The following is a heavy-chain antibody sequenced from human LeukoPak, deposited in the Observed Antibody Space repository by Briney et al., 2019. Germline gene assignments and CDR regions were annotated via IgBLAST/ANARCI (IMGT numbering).Heavy chain of an antibody. J-gene: IGHJ1*01. CDR3: ARGTLVAVGNFQH. V-gene: IGHV3-30*04. D-gene: IGHD6-13*01. CDR2: ISYDGSNK. Sequence: PGGSLRLSCAASGLTFSSYAMHWVRQAPGKGLEWVAVISYDGSNKYYADSLKGRFTISRDNSKNTLDLQMISLRAEDTAVYYCARGTLVAVGNFQHWGQGTLVTVSS. CDR1: GLTFSSYA.